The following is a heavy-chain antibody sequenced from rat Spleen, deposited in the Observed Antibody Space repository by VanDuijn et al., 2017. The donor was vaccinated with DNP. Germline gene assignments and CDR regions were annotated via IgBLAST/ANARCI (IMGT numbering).Heavy chain of an antibody. V-gene: IGHV4-2*01. D-gene: IGHD1-11*01. CDR1: GFKLNDYW. CDR3: ARAGWHGWLAY. CDR2: INKDSSTI. J-gene: IGHJ3*01. Sequence: EVKLVESGGGLVQPGRSLKLSCAASGFKLNDYWMGWVRQAPGKELEWNGEINKDSSTINYTPSLKDKFTISRDNAQNTLYLQMSKLGSEDTAIYYCARAGWHGWLAYWGQGTLVTVSS.